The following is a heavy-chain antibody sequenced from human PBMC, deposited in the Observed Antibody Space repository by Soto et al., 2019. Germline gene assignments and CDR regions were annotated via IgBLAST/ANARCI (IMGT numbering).Heavy chain of an antibody. V-gene: IGHV3-74*01. CDR1: GFTFSSYW. CDR2: INGDGSST. Sequence: GVSLRLSCAASGFTFSSYWMHWVRQAPGKGLVWVSRINGDGSSTGYADSVKGRFTISRDNAKNTLYLQMNSLRAEDTAVYYCARESDGANSLWGQGTLVTVSS. D-gene: IGHD4-17*01. CDR3: ARESDGANSL. J-gene: IGHJ4*02.